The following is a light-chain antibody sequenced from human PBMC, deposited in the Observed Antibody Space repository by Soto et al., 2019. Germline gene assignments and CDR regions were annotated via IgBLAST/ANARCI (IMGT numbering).Light chain of an antibody. CDR1: SSDDGNYIF. CDR2: DIN. Sequence: QSVLTQPASVSGSPGQSITISCTGTSSDDGNYIFVSWYRQHPGKAPKLMIYDINNRPSGVSNRFSGSKSGNTASLTISGLQAEDEADYYCVSYTTSASYVFGTGTKVTVL. J-gene: IGLJ1*01. CDR3: VSYTTSASYV. V-gene: IGLV2-14*01.